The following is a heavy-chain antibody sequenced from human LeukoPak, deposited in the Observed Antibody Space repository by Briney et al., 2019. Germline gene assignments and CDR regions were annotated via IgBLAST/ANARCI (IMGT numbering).Heavy chain of an antibody. D-gene: IGHD3-22*01. CDR2: ISVYNGNT. V-gene: IGHV1-18*01. CDR3: ARERYYDSSGHFHFDY. Sequence: ASVKVSCKASGYTFTTYGISWVRQAPGQGLEWMGWISVYNGNTNYAQKLQGRVTMTTDTSTSTAYMELRSLRSDDTAVYYCARERYYDSSGHFHFDYWGQGTLVTVSS. CDR1: GYTFTTYG. J-gene: IGHJ4*02.